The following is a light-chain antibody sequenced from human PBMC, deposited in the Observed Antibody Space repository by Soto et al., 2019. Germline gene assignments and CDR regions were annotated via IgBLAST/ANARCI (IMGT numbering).Light chain of an antibody. V-gene: IGKV3-15*01. CDR1: QSVNTN. J-gene: IGKJ4*01. CDR2: RIS. CDR3: QQHNDWPLT. Sequence: EIVMTQSPATLSVSPGETATLSCRASQSVNTNLAWYQQKAGQAPRLLIYRISTRATGTPARFSGSGSGTEFTLTINSLQSEDFAVYYCQQHNDWPLTFGGGTKVEIK.